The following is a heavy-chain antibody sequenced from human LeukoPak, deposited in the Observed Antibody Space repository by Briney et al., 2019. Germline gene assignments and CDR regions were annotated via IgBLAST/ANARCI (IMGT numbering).Heavy chain of an antibody. Sequence: PSETLSLTCAVYGGSFSGYYWSWIRQPPGKGLEWIGEINHSESTNYNPSLKSRVTISVDTSKNQFSLKLSSVTAPDTAVYYCARAGRFDYWGQGTLVTVSS. V-gene: IGHV4-34*01. CDR3: ARAGRFDY. J-gene: IGHJ4*02. D-gene: IGHD1-26*01. CDR1: GGSFSGYY. CDR2: INHSEST.